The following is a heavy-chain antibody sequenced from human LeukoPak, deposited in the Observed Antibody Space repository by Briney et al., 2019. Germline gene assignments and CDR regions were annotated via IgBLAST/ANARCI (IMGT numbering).Heavy chain of an antibody. CDR3: ATWSGILDAFDI. J-gene: IGHJ3*02. D-gene: IGHD1-26*01. V-gene: IGHV1-24*01. CDR1: GYTLTELS. Sequence: ASVKVSCKVSGYTLTELSMHWVRQAPGKGLEWMGGFDPEDGETIYAQKFQGRVTMTEDTSTDTAYMELSSLRSEDTAVYYCATWSGILDAFDIWGQGTMVTVSS. CDR2: FDPEDGET.